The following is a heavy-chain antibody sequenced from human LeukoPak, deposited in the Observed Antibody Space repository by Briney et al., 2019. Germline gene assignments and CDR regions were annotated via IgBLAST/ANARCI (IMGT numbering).Heavy chain of an antibody. CDR3: ARGIAANWFDP. Sequence: PSETLSLTCTVSGASITSYYWSWIRQPAGKGLEWIGRIYTSGSTNYNPSLKSRVTISVDTSKNQFSLKLSSVTAADTAVYYCARGIAANWFDPWGQGTLVTVSS. D-gene: IGHD6-13*01. CDR1: GASITSYY. V-gene: IGHV4-4*07. CDR2: IYTSGST. J-gene: IGHJ5*02.